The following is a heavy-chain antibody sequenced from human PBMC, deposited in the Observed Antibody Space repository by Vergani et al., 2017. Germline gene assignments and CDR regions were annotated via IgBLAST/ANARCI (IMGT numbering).Heavy chain of an antibody. CDR1: GYTFTGYY. Sequence: QVQLVQSGAEVKKPGASVKVSCKASGYTFTGYYMHWVRQAPGQGLVWMGWINPNSGGTNYAQKFQGRVTMTRDTSISTAYMELSRLRSDDTAVYYCARDRKVPEDRMATINWFDPWGQGTLVTVSS. J-gene: IGHJ5*02. V-gene: IGHV1-2*02. CDR2: INPNSGGT. CDR3: ARDRKVPEDRMATINWFDP. D-gene: IGHD5-12*01.